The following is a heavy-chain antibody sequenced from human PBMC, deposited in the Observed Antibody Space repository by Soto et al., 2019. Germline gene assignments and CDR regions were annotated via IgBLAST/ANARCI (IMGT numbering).Heavy chain of an antibody. CDR1: GFTFSSYA. CDR2: ITGSGAST. J-gene: IGHJ4*02. CDR3: AKGRLQPFDY. V-gene: IGHV3-23*01. D-gene: IGHD4-4*01. Sequence: GGSRRLSCEASGFTFSSYAMSWVRQAPGRGLEWVSGITGSGASTYYADSVKGRFTISRDNSKNTMYLQMNSLRADDTAVYYCAKGRLQPFDYWGQGTLVTVSS.